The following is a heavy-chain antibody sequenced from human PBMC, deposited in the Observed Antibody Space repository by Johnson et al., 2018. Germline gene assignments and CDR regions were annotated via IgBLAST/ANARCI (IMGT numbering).Heavy chain of an antibody. CDR1: GDSFTIYW. Sequence: VQLVQSGAEVKKPGESLKISCKASGDSFTIYWIGWVRQMPGKGLEWMGIIYPGDSDTRYSPSFQGQVTISADKSLNTAYLQWSRLKASDTAMYYCARQHDSSGYLDAFDIWGQGTMVTVSS. V-gene: IGHV5-51*01. J-gene: IGHJ3*02. CDR3: ARQHDSSGYLDAFDI. D-gene: IGHD3-22*01. CDR2: IYPGDSDT.